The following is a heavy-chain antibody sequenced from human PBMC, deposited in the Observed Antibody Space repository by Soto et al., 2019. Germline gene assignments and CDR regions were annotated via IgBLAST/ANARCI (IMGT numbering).Heavy chain of an antibody. CDR2: ISAYNGNT. Sequence: ASVKVFCKASGYTFTSYGISWVRQAPGQGLEWMGWISAYNGNTNYAQKLQGRVTMTTDTSTSTAYMELRSLRSDDTAVYYCARGNPYHGSGSYYPDFDYWGQGTLVTVSS. CDR1: GYTFTSYG. D-gene: IGHD3-10*01. J-gene: IGHJ4*02. V-gene: IGHV1-18*01. CDR3: ARGNPYHGSGSYYPDFDY.